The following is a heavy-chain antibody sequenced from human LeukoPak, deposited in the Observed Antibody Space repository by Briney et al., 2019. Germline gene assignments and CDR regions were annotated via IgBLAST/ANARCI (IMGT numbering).Heavy chain of an antibody. CDR3: ARQLRAAAGSFDYYFDL. J-gene: IGHJ2*01. CDR2: IDYSGNT. Sequence: SETLSLTCTVSGGSITGYYWSWIRQPPGKGLECIGYIDYSGNTNYNPSLKSRVSMSVDTSKNQFSLKLSSVTAADTAVYYCARQLRAAAGSFDYYFDLWGRGTLVTVSS. V-gene: IGHV4-59*01. D-gene: IGHD6-13*01. CDR1: GGSITGYY.